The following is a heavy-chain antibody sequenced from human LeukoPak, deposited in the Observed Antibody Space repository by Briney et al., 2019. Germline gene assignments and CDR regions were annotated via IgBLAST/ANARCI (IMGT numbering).Heavy chain of an antibody. J-gene: IGHJ4*02. CDR3: AKKVGSGGTTLTDY. D-gene: IGHD1-1*01. CDR2: ISGSGGNT. Sequence: PGGSLRLSCAASGFTFSSYAMSWVRQAPGKGLEWVSTISGSGGNTYYADSVKGRFTISRDNSKNTLYLHMNSLRAEDTAVYYCAKKVGSGGTTLTDYWGQGTLVTVSS. V-gene: IGHV3-23*01. CDR1: GFTFSSYA.